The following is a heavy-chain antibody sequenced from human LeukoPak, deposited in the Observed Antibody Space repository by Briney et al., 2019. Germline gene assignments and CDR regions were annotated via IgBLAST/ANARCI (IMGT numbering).Heavy chain of an antibody. D-gene: IGHD3-10*01. CDR2: ISAYNGNT. Sequence: ASVKVSCKASGYTFTSYGISWVRQAPGQGLEWMGCISAYNGNTNYAQKLQGRVTMTTDTSTSTAYMELRSLRSDDTAVYYCARVDYYGSGSYSLGDYWGQGTLVTVSS. CDR1: GYTFTSYG. J-gene: IGHJ4*02. CDR3: ARVDYYGSGSYSLGDY. V-gene: IGHV1-18*04.